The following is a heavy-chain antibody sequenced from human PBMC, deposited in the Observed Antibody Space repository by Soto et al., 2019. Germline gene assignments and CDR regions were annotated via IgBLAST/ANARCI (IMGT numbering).Heavy chain of an antibody. CDR3: ARDGLSSYSSGWYYFDY. CDR2: INPRGGST. Sequence: QVQLVQSGAEVKKPGASVKVSCKASGYTFPSYYMHWVRQAPGQGLRWMGIINPRGGSTSYPQKFQGRVTMTRDTSTSTVYMELSSLRSEDTAVYYCARDGLSSYSSGWYYFDYWGQGTLVTVSS. CDR1: GYTFPSYY. J-gene: IGHJ4*02. V-gene: IGHV1-46*01. D-gene: IGHD6-19*01.